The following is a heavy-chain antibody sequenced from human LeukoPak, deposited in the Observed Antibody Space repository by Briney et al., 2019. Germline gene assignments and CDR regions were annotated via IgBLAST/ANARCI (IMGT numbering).Heavy chain of an antibody. D-gene: IGHD6-19*01. J-gene: IGHJ4*02. Sequence: GGSLRLSCAASGFTFSSYSMNWVRQAPGKGLEWVSSISSSSSYIYYADSVKGRFTISRDNSKNNIYLQMNSLRAEDTALYYCAKGPLIEVAGTTWDYWGQGTLVTVSS. CDR3: AKGPLIEVAGTTWDY. CDR1: GFTFSSYS. V-gene: IGHV3-21*04. CDR2: ISSSSSYI.